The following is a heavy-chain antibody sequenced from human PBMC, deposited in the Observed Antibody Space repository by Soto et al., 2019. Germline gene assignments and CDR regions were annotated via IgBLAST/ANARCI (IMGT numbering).Heavy chain of an antibody. Sequence: EVQLVESGGDLVQPGGSLRVSCAASGFDFSRYEMNWVRQAPGKGLEWVSYISSSGSKVNYADSVKGRFTISRDNAKRSLYLHMNSLRAEDTAVYYCARRYSKYLPLDNWGQGTLVTVSS. J-gene: IGHJ4*02. D-gene: IGHD4-4*01. CDR2: ISSSGSKV. CDR3: ARRYSKYLPLDN. V-gene: IGHV3-48*03. CDR1: GFDFSRYE.